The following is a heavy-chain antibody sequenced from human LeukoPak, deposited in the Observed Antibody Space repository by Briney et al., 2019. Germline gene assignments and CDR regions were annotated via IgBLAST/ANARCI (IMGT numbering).Heavy chain of an antibody. CDR2: VANVKQHGSDT. J-gene: IGHJ4*02. CDR3: AKALDDMIVVPFDY. Sequence: PGGSLRLSCAASGFTFNTYWMSWVRQAPGKGLQWVANVANVKQHGSDTYYADSVKGRFTISRDNAKNSVFLQMNSLRAEDTALYYCAKALDDMIVVPFDYWGQGTLVTVSS. V-gene: IGHV3-7*03. D-gene: IGHD3-22*01. CDR1: GFTFNTYW.